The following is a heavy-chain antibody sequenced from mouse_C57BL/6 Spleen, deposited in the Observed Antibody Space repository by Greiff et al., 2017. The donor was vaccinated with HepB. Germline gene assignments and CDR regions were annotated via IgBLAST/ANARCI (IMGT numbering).Heavy chain of an antibody. CDR3: ARDAWMDY. CDR1: GFTFSDFY. J-gene: IGHJ4*01. V-gene: IGHV7-1*01. CDR2: SRNKANDYTT. Sequence: EVKLMESGGGLVQSGRSLRLSCATSGFTFSDFYMVWVRQAPGKGLEWIAASRNKANDYTTEYSASVKGRFIVSRDTSQSILYLQMNALRAEDTAIYYCARDAWMDYWGQGTSVTVSS.